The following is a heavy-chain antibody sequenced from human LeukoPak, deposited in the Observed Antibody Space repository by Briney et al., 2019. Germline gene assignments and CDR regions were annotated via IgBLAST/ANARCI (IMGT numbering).Heavy chain of an antibody. CDR1: GYAFANYL. CDR2: MNPNSGNT. J-gene: IGHJ5*02. D-gene: IGHD3-10*01. CDR3: ARGITMIRGIIRGWFDP. Sequence: ASVKVSCKASGYAFANYLVHWVRQATGQGLEWMGWMNPNSGNTGYAQKFQGRVTMTRNTSISTAYMELSSLRSEDTAVYYCARGITMIRGIIRGWFDPWGQGTLVTVSS. V-gene: IGHV1-8*01.